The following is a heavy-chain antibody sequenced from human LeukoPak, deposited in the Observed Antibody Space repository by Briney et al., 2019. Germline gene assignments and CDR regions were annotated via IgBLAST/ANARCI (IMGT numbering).Heavy chain of an antibody. CDR3: ARHVSPPRRTGAFDI. J-gene: IGHJ3*02. CDR2: IFYSGST. CDR1: GGSTIGYY. D-gene: IGHD3/OR15-3a*01. V-gene: IGHV4-59*08. Sequence: SETLSLTCTVSGGSTIGYYWSWVRQPPGEGLEWIGYIFYSGSTNSNPSLRSRVTISGDTSKNHLPLKLRSVTAADTAVYFCARHVSPPRRTGAFDIWGQGTLVTVSS.